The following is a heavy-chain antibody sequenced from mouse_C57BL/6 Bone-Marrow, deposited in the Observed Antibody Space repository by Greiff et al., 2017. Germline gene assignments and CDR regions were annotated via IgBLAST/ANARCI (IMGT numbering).Heavy chain of an antibody. CDR3: APIYYYGSSFLNYAMDY. D-gene: IGHD1-1*01. CDR1: GYTFTSYG. CDR2: IYIGNGYT. Sequence: VQLQQSGAELVRPGSSVKMSCKTSGYTFTSYGINWVKQRPGKGLEWIGYIYIGNGYTEYNEKFKGKATLTSDTSSSTAYMQLSSLTSEDAAIYVCAPIYYYGSSFLNYAMDYWGQGTSVTVSS. J-gene: IGHJ4*01. V-gene: IGHV1-58*01.